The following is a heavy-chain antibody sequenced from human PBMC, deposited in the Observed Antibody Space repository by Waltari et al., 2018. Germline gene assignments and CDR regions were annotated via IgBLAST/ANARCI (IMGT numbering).Heavy chain of an antibody. J-gene: IGHJ4*02. V-gene: IGHV4-38-2*02. CDR2: ISDSGTT. CDR1: DFSISSGFY. D-gene: IGHD3-9*01. Sequence: QMQESGPGLVKPSETLSLMCSVSDFSISSGFYWGWLRQSPGKGLEWIGSISDSGTTSYNPSLQSRVTISIDTSKNHFSLKLGSVTAADTAVFYCAREAGSGIDWYHDYWGQGILVTVSS. CDR3: AREAGSGIDWYHDY.